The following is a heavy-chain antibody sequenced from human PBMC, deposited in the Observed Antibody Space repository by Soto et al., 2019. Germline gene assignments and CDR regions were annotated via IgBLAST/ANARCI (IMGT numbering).Heavy chain of an antibody. CDR1: GYSFTSYW. D-gene: IGHD1-7*01. J-gene: IGHJ6*02. CDR2: IYPGDSDT. Sequence: GESLKISCKGSGYSFTSYWIGWVRQMPGKGLEWMGIIYPGDSDTRYSPSFQGQVTISADKSISTAYLQWSSLKASDTAMYYCARHGRITGTTSGDYYYGMDVWGQGTTVTVSS. V-gene: IGHV5-51*01. CDR3: ARHGRITGTTSGDYYYGMDV.